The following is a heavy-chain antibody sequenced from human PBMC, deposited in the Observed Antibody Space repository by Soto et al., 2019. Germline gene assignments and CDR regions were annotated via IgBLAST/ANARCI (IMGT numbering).Heavy chain of an antibody. CDR1: GFTFSDYA. CDR2: ISDSGGNT. D-gene: IGHD1-26*01. J-gene: IGHJ4*02. Sequence: EAQLVESGGGLVQPGGSLRLSCAASGFTFSDYAMSWVRQAPGKGPEWVSGISDSGGNTNYADSVKGRFTISRDNSKNTLYLQVNSLRVDDTAVYYCAKDFGAKGLGATMHYWGQGTLVTVSS. CDR3: AKDFGAKGLGATMHY. V-gene: IGHV3-23*04.